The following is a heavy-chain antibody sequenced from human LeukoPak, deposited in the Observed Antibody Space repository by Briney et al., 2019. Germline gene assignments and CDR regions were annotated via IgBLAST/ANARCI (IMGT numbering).Heavy chain of an antibody. CDR3: ARDPGYDFWSGYLGYFDY. CDR2: IYSGGST. J-gene: IGHJ4*02. V-gene: IGHV3-53*01. Sequence: GGSLRLSCAASGFTVSSNYMSWVRQAPGKGLEWVSVIYSGGSTYYADSVKGRFTISRDNSKNTLYLQMNSLRVEDTAVYYCARDPGYDFWSGYLGYFDYWGQGTLVTVSS. D-gene: IGHD3-3*01. CDR1: GFTVSSNY.